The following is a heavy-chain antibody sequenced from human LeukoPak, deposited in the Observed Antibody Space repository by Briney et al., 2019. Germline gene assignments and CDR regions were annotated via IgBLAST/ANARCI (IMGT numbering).Heavy chain of an antibody. CDR3: ATAGSGGAHVNAFDI. V-gene: IGHV1-2*02. CDR2: INPNSGGT. CDR1: GYTFTGYY. Sequence: ASVKVSCKASGYTFTGYYMHWVRQAPGQGLEWMGWINPNSGGTNYAQKFQGRVAMTTDTSTSTAYMELRSLRSDDTAVYYCATAGSGGAHVNAFDIWGQGTVATVSS. J-gene: IGHJ3*02. D-gene: IGHD4/OR15-4a*01.